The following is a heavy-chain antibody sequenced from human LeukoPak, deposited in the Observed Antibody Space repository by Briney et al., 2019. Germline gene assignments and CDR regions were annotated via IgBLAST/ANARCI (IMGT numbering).Heavy chain of an antibody. Sequence: SETLSLTCAVYGGSFSGYYWSWIRQPPGKGLEWIGEINHSGSTNYNPSLKSRVTISVDTSKNQFSLKLSSVTAADTAVYYCARGSPYDYVWGSYRYKNPPFGYWGQGTLVTVSS. D-gene: IGHD3-16*02. V-gene: IGHV4-34*01. CDR1: GGSFSGYY. CDR3: ARGSPYDYVWGSYRYKNPPFGY. J-gene: IGHJ4*02. CDR2: INHSGST.